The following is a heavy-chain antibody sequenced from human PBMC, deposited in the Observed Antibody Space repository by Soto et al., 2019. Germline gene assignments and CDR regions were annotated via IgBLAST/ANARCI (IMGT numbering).Heavy chain of an antibody. CDR3: ARGVSGYDLPSEYYFDY. CDR2: INPSGGST. V-gene: IGHV1-46*03. CDR1: GYTFTSYY. J-gene: IGHJ4*02. D-gene: IGHD5-12*01. Sequence: ASVKVSCKASGYTFTSYYMHWVRQAPGQGLEWMGIINPSGGSTSYAQKFQGRVTMTRDTSTSTVYMELSSLRSEDTAVYYCARGVSGYDLPSEYYFDYWGQGTLVTVSS.